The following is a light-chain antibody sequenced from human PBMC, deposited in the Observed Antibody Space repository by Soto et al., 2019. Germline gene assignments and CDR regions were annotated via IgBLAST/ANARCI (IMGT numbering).Light chain of an antibody. Sequence: DVQMTQSPSSLSASVGDRVTITCQASQDINNYLNWYQQKPGKAPKLRMYEVSSLETGVSPRFSGSGSGTDFTLSINGLQPEDTATYYCQQYDERPSITFGGGTKVEIK. J-gene: IGKJ4*01. CDR2: EVS. CDR1: QDINNY. V-gene: IGKV1-33*01. CDR3: QQYDERPSIT.